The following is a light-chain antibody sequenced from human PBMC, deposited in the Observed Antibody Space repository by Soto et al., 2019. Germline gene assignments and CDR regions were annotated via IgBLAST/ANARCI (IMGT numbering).Light chain of an antibody. CDR2: AAS. J-gene: IGKJ5*01. CDR3: QHADSFPLIT. CDR1: EDISTW. Sequence: DIQMTQSPSSLSASVGDRVTITCRSSEDISTWLAWYQQKPGKAPKLLIYAASSLQSGVPSRFSGSGSGTDFTLTIRSLQPEDFATYYCQHADSFPLITFGQGTRLEIK. V-gene: IGKV1-12*01.